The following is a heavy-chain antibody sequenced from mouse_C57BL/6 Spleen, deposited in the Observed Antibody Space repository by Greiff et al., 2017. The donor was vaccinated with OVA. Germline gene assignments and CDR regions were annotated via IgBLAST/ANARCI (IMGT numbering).Heavy chain of an antibody. CDR2: ISYDGSN. D-gene: IGHD1-1*01. V-gene: IGHV3-6*01. CDR1: GYSITSGYY. J-gene: IGHJ4*01. CDR3: AKEKPYYYGSSGYAMDY. Sequence: EVKLQESGPGLVKPSQSLSLTCSVTGYSITSGYYWNWIRQFPGNKLEWMGYISYDGSNNYNPSLKNRISITRDTSKNQFFLKLNSVTTEDTATYYCAKEKPYYYGSSGYAMDYWGQGTSVTVSS.